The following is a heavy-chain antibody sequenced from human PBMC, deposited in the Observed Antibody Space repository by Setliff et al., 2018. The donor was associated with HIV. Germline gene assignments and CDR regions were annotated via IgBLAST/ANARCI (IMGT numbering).Heavy chain of an antibody. Sequence: PGGSLRLSCASSGFIFGDYWMTWVRQAPGKGLEWVASIKQDGSEKYYVDSVKGRFTISRDNGKNSLYLQMNSLRAEDTAVYYCASSGYNYGGYYMDVWGKGTTVTVSS. V-gene: IGHV3-7*03. J-gene: IGHJ6*03. CDR3: ASSGYNYGGYYMDV. D-gene: IGHD5-18*01. CDR2: IKQDGSEK. CDR1: GFIFGDYW.